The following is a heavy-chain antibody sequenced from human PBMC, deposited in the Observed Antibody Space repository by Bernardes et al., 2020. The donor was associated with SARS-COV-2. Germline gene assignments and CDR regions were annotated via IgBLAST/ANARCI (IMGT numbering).Heavy chain of an antibody. Sequence: SETLSLTCAVYGGSFSGYYWSWIRQPPGKGLEWIGDINQSGSTNYNPSLKARVTISIDTSKNQFSLKLSSVTAADTAVYYCARGLPGHGDNARYPPSPPRGYNWFDPWGQGTLVTVSS. V-gene: IGHV4-34*01. J-gene: IGHJ5*02. CDR1: GGSFSGYY. CDR2: INQSGST. D-gene: IGHD4-17*01. CDR3: ARGLPGHGDNARYPPSPPRGYNWFDP.